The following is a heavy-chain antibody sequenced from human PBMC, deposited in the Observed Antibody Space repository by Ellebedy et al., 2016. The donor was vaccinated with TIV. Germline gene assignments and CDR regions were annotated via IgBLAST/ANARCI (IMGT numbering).Heavy chain of an antibody. Sequence: PGGSLRLSCAASGFTFSSYGMHWVRQAAGKGLEWVAFIRYDGSNKYCADSVKGRYTISRDNSKNTLYLQMNSLRAEDTAMYYCAKDRWFGDYDASDMWGQGTMVTVSS. CDR3: AKDRWFGDYDASDM. CDR2: IRYDGSNK. V-gene: IGHV3-30*02. D-gene: IGHD3-10*01. J-gene: IGHJ3*02. CDR1: GFTFSSYG.